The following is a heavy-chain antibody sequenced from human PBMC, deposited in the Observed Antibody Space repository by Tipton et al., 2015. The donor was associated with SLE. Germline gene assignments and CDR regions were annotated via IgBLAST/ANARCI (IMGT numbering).Heavy chain of an antibody. CDR3: ARGVNTVGDSDAFDI. J-gene: IGHJ3*02. CDR1: GGSISSYNYF. V-gene: IGHV4-31*03. Sequence: TLSLTCTVSGGSISSYNYFWSWVRRLPGKGLEWISYIHYTGSAFYNPSLESRLITSIDISKNQFSLKLHSLSAADTAVYYCARGVNTVGDSDAFDIWGQGTIVTVSP. CDR2: IHYTGSA. D-gene: IGHD5/OR15-5a*01.